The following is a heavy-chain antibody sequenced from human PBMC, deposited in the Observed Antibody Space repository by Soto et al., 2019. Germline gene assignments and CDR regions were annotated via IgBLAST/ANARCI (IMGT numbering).Heavy chain of an antibody. V-gene: IGHV3-48*01. CDR1: GFTFSSYS. Sequence: GSLRLSCAASGFTFSSYSMNCVRQAPGKGLEWVSYISSSSTIYYADSVKGRFTISRDNAKNSLYLQMNSLRAEDTAVYYCARDLNLGSFDYWGQGTLVTVSS. J-gene: IGHJ4*02. CDR2: ISSSSTI. CDR3: ARDLNLGSFDY.